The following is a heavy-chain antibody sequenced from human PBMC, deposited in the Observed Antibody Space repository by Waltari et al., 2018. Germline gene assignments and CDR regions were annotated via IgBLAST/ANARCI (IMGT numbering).Heavy chain of an antibody. Sequence: EVQLVESGGGLVQPGGSLRVSCAASGFILSSYWMSWVRQAPGKGLEWVANIKEDGSEIYYVDSVKGRFTISRDNAKNSLYLQMNSLRAEDTAMFYCTRGRVDFAYWGQGTLVTDSS. CDR3: TRGRVDFAY. V-gene: IGHV3-7*01. CDR1: GFILSSYW. J-gene: IGHJ4*02. CDR2: IKEDGSEI.